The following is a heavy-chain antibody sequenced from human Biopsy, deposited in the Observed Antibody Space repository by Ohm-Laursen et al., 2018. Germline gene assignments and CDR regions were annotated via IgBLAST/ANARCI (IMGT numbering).Heavy chain of an antibody. Sequence: GSLRLSCTASGFTFSSYEMNWVRQAPGKGLEWVSYISSSGSTIYYADSVKGRFTISRDNAKNTLFLRMNSLRVEDTAVYYCARDQRGPSLLEAKLTPNYFDYWGRGSLVTVSS. J-gene: IGHJ4*02. CDR2: ISSSGSTI. V-gene: IGHV3-48*03. CDR3: ARDQRGPSLLEAKLTPNYFDY. D-gene: IGHD1-1*01. CDR1: GFTFSSYE.